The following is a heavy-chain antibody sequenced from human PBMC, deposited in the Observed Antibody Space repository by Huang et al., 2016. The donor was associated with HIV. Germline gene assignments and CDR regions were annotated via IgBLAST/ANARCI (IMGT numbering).Heavy chain of an antibody. V-gene: IGHV3-23*01. D-gene: IGHD6-13*01. J-gene: IGHJ4*02. CDR3: AKADSGAAAGSLVDY. Sequence: EVQLLESGGGLVQPGGSLRLSCAASGFTFSSYAMSWVRPAPGKGLEWVSMITGRGSSSYYSDSVKGRFTISRDNSKNTLYLQMNSLRAEDTAIYYCAKADSGAAAGSLVDYWGQGTLVTVSS. CDR1: GFTFSSYA. CDR2: ITGRGSSS.